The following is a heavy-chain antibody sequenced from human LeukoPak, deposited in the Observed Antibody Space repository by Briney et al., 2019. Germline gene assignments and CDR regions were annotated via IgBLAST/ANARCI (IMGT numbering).Heavy chain of an antibody. J-gene: IGHJ3*02. CDR3: ARWAAYCGGDCYSLDAFDI. V-gene: IGHV1-18*01. CDR2: ISAYNGNT. Sequence: ASVKVSCKASGYTFTSYGISWVRQAPGQGLEWMGWISAYNGNTNYAQKFQGRVTMTRDTSISTAYMELSRLRSDDTAMYYCARWAAYCGGDCYSLDAFDIWGQGTMVTVSS. CDR1: GYTFTSYG. D-gene: IGHD2-21*02.